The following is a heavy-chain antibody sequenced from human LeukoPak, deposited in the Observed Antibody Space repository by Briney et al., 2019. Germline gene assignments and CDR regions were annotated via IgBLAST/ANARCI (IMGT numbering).Heavy chain of an antibody. CDR2: INAGNGNT. J-gene: IGHJ5*02. V-gene: IGHV1-3*03. Sequence: GASVKVSCKASGYTFTSYAMHWVRQAPGQRLEWMGWINAGNGNTKYSQEFQGRVTITRDTSASTAYMELSSLRSEDTAVYYCARGPHKRTYDRDNWFDPWGQGTLVTVSS. CDR3: ARGPHKRTYDRDNWFDP. D-gene: IGHD3-3*01. CDR1: GYTFTSYA.